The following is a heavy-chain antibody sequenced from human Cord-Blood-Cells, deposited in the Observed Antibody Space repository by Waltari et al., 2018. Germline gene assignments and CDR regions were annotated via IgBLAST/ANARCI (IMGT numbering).Heavy chain of an antibody. J-gene: IGHJ5*02. CDR2: VSAYNGNT. CDR3: ARAGHAEWELLSWFDP. V-gene: IGHV1-18*01. D-gene: IGHD1-26*01. CDR1: GYTFTSYG. Sequence: QVQLVQSGAEVKKPGASVKVSCKASGYTFTSYGISWVRQAPGQGLEWMGWVSAYNGNTNYAQKRQGRVTMTTDTSTSTAYMELRSLRSDDTAVYYCARAGHAEWELLSWFDPWGQGTLVTVSS.